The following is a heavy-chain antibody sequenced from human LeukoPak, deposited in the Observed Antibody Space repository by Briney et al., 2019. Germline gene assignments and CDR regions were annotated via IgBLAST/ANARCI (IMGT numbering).Heavy chain of an antibody. CDR3: AGTPWFGELTLDY. D-gene: IGHD3-10*01. Sequence: GASVKVSCKASGFTFTSSTIQWVRQARGQRLEWIGWIDVGSGNTNYAQKFQERVIITRDMSTTTVYMELSSLRSEDTAVYYCAGTPWFGELTLDYWGQGTLVTVSS. CDR2: IDVGSGNT. CDR1: GFTFTSST. J-gene: IGHJ4*02. V-gene: IGHV1-58*02.